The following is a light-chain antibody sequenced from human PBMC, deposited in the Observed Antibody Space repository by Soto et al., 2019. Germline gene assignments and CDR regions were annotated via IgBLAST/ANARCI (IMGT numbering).Light chain of an antibody. J-gene: IGKJ4*01. Sequence: DIVMTQSPDSLAVSLGERAAIDGKSSEIVLNCSNNKNYLGWYQQKPGQPPKLLIYWASTRESGVPDRFSGSGSGTDFTRTICSVQVEEVALSYYQQYYTAARRFAGGTKVDIK. CDR3: QQYYTAARR. CDR1: EIVLNCSNNKNY. V-gene: IGKV4-1*01. CDR2: WAS.